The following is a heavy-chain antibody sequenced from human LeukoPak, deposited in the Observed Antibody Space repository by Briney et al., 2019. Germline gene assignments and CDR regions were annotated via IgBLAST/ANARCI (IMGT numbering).Heavy chain of an antibody. CDR2: IRWDGGTT. Sequence: GGSLRLSCAASGFKFDDYGIHWVRQVPGKGLEWVSLIRWDGGTTHYADSVRGQFTISRDNSKNSLYLQMNNVRTDDTALYYCAKDKRPFLYGSSGYFDSWGQGTLVTVAS. CDR3: AKDKRPFLYGSSGYFDS. D-gene: IGHD3-22*01. CDR1: GFKFDDYG. V-gene: IGHV3-43*01. J-gene: IGHJ4*02.